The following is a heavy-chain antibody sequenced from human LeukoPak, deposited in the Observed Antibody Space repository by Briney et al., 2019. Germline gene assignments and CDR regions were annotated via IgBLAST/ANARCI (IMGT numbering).Heavy chain of an antibody. D-gene: IGHD5-12*01. CDR3: AGSRDGYNYDWFDP. J-gene: IGHJ5*02. V-gene: IGHV1-2*02. Sequence: ASVKVSCKVSGYTLTELSMHWVRQAPGQGLEWMGWINPNSGGTNYAQKFQGRVTMTRDMSISTAYMELSRLRSDDTAVYYCAGSRDGYNYDWFDPWGQGTLVTVSS. CDR2: INPNSGGT. CDR1: GYTLTELS.